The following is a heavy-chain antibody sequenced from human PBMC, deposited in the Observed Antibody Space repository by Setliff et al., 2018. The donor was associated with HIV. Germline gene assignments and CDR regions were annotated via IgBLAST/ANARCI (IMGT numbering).Heavy chain of an antibody. V-gene: IGHV4-39*01. CDR3: ARPQLGWGGGSHFDY. J-gene: IGHJ4*02. CDR2: ILYSGTT. CDR1: GVSISTNNYY. D-gene: IGHD1-1*01. Sequence: SETLSLTCTVSGVSISTNNYYWAWIRQPPGKGLEWIGNILYSGTTFYSPSLRSRVTISVDTSKNQFSLKLSSVTAADTAVYYCARPQLGWGGGSHFDYWGQGTLVTVSS.